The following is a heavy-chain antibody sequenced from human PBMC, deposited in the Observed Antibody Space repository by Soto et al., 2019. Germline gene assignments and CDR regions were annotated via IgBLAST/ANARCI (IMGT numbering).Heavy chain of an antibody. CDR2: INAGNGNT. CDR1: GYTFTSYA. CDR3: ARRHSGSFPYYYGMDV. Sequence: GASVKVSCKASGYTFTSYAMHWVRQAPGQRLEWMGWINAGNGNTKYSQKFQGRVTITRDTSASTAYMELSSLRSEDTAVYYCARRHSGSFPYYYGMDVWGQGTTVTVSS. V-gene: IGHV1-3*01. D-gene: IGHD1-26*01. J-gene: IGHJ6*02.